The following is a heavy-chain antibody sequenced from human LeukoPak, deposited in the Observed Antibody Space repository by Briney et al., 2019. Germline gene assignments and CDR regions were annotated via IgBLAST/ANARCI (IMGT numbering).Heavy chain of an antibody. CDR1: GFTFNNYN. Sequence: GGSLRLSCAASGFTFNNYNMNWVRQAPGKGLEWVSSISSSSSYIYYADSVKGRFTISRDNAKNSLYLQMNSLRAEDTAVYYCARGVGRALVPAAIGDGDYYYMDVWGKGTTVTVSS. CDR2: ISSSSSYI. D-gene: IGHD2-2*01. CDR3: ARGVGRALVPAAIGDGDYYYMDV. V-gene: IGHV3-21*01. J-gene: IGHJ6*03.